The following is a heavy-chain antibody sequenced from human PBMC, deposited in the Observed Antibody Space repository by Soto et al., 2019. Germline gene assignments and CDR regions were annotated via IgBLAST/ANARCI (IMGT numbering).Heavy chain of an antibody. J-gene: IGHJ5*02. CDR2: IYYSGST. V-gene: IGHV4-31*03. CDR3: ARGGEGFGELLSGDWFDP. Sequence: TLSLTCTVSGGSSSSGGYYWSWIRQHPGKGLEWIGYIYYSGSTYYNPSLKSRVTISVDTSKNQFSLKLSSVTAADTAVYYCARGGEGFGELLSGDWFDPWGQGTLVTVSS. D-gene: IGHD3-10*01. CDR1: GGSSSSGGYY.